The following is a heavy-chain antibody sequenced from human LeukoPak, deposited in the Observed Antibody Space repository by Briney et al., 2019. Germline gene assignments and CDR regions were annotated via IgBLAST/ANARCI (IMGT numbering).Heavy chain of an antibody. CDR3: ARQEAGYSGYDSGAFDI. Sequence: GESLKISCKGSGYSFTSYWIGWVRQMPGKGLEWMGSIYPGDSDTRYSPSFQGQVTISADKSISTAYLQWSSLKASDTAMYYCARQEAGYSGYDSGAFDIWGQGTMVTVSS. V-gene: IGHV5-51*01. J-gene: IGHJ3*02. CDR2: IYPGDSDT. D-gene: IGHD5-12*01. CDR1: GYSFTSYW.